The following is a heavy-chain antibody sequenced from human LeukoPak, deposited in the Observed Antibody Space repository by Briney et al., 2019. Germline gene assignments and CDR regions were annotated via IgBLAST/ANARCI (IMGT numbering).Heavy chain of an antibody. D-gene: IGHD2-2*01. V-gene: IGHV4-34*12. CDR2: IIHNGVT. CDR1: GGSFYGYY. Sequence: SETLSLTCGVSGGSFYGYYWSWIRQTPGKGLEWIGEIIHNGVTNYNPSLKSRVTIEVDTSKNHFSLNLRSVTAADTAMYYCARDRIVVVPAAMVWDYYGMDVWGQGTTVTVSS. CDR3: ARDRIVVVPAAMVWDYYGMDV. J-gene: IGHJ6*02.